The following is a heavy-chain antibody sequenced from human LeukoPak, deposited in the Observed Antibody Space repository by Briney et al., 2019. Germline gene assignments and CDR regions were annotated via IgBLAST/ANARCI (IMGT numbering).Heavy chain of an antibody. V-gene: IGHV3-11*03. Sequence: GGSLRLSCAASGFTFSEDYRSGRRQALGKGMGWVSYTRPSGRHTNSADSVKGRFTISRDNAKNSLYLQMNSQRAEDTAVYYCARQPSSQNFDYWGQGALVTVSS. CDR3: ARQPSSQNFDY. J-gene: IGHJ4*02. D-gene: IGHD6-13*01. CDR1: GFTFSEDY. CDR2: TRPSGRHT.